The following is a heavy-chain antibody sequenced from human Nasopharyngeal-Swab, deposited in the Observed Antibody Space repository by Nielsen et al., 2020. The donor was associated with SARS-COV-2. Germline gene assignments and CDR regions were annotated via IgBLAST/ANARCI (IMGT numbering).Heavy chain of an antibody. Sequence: GSLRLSCAASGFNFNYYSMNWVRQAPGKGLEWISYITSGSAIIYYADSVKGRFTISRDNARNLLYLQMNSLRAEDTAVYYCASAHRAYGDSGYYPLDYWGKGTLVTVSS. CDR3: ASAHRAYGDSGYYPLDY. CDR1: GFNFNYYS. D-gene: IGHD3-22*01. J-gene: IGHJ4*02. CDR2: ITSGSAII. V-gene: IGHV3-48*04.